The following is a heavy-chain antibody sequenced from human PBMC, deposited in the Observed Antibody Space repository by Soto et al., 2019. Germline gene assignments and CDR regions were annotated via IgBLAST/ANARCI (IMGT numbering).Heavy chain of an antibody. J-gene: IGHJ4*02. CDR3: ARDHHRYSGYDYVDY. CDR1: GFTFSNYA. Sequence: PGGSLRLSCVASGFTFSNYAMSWVRQAPGKGLEWVSAISSAGRTYYADSVKGRFTISRDNSKNTLYLQMNSLRAEDTAVYYCARDHHRYSGYDYVDYWGQGTLVTVSS. V-gene: IGHV3-23*01. D-gene: IGHD5-12*01. CDR2: ISSAGRT.